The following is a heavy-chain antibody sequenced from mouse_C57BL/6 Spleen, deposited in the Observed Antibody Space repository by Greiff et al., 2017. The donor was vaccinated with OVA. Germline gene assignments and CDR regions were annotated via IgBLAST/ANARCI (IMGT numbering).Heavy chain of an antibody. CDR1: GYTFTDYY. D-gene: IGHD2-4*01. CDR2: IYPGSGNT. J-gene: IGHJ4*01. CDR3: ARRYYDYLYAMDY. V-gene: IGHV1-76*01. Sequence: VQLQQSGAELVRPGASVKPSCKASGYTFTDYYINWVKQRPGQGLEWIARIYPGSGNTYYNEKFKGKATLTAEKSSSTAYMQLSSLTSEDSAVYFCARRYYDYLYAMDYWGQGTSVTVSS.